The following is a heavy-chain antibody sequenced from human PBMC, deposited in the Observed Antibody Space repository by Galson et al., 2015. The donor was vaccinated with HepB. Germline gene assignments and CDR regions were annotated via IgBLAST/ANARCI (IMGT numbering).Heavy chain of an antibody. CDR1: GFVFDDYA. D-gene: IGHD6-13*01. Sequence: SLRLSCAASGFVFDDYAMHWVRQVPGKGLEWVSSINWISDNVVYADSVRGRFTISRDNAKNSLYLQMNRLRSEDTAFYFCVKDEKGQQLQRHRYWGQGILVTVSS. J-gene: IGHJ4*02. V-gene: IGHV3-9*01. CDR3: VKDEKGQQLQRHRY. CDR2: INWISDNV.